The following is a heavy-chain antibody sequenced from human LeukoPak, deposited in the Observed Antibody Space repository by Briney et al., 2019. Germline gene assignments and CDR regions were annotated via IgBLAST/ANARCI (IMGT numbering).Heavy chain of an antibody. J-gene: IGHJ4*02. CDR1: GFTFSNYW. CDR3: VRDLTCCGGDCF. D-gene: IGHD2-21*01. V-gene: IGHV3-7*01. Sequence: PGGSLRLSCAPSGFTFSNYWMSWVRQAPGEGLEWVANMNQDGSDTYYVDPVKGRFTISRDNAKNTLYLQMNSLRADDTAVYYCVRDLTCCGGDCFWGQGTLVTVSS. CDR2: MNQDGSDT.